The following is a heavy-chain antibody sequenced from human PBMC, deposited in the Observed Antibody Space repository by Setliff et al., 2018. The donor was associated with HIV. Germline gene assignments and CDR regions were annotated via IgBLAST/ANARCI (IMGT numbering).Heavy chain of an antibody. CDR3: AKGDLVVIPAAISKYYYYMDV. J-gene: IGHJ6*03. CDR1: GYTFTSYG. D-gene: IGHD2-2*01. Sequence: ASVKVSCKASGYTFTSYGISWVRQAPGQGLEWMGWISAYNGNTFYAQKFQGRVAMTSDTSTTTAYMELRSLRSDDTAMYYCAKGDLVVIPAAISKYYYYMDVWGKGTSVTSP. V-gene: IGHV1-18*01. CDR2: ISAYNGNT.